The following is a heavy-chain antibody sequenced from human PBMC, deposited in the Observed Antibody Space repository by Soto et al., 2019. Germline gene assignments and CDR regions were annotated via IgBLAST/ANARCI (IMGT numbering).Heavy chain of an antibody. CDR1: VCTFGDYS. V-gene: IGHV3-49*03. CDR3: STEDWNVVLETGDH. D-gene: IGHD2-15*01. Sequence: SLRVYCTGSVCTFGDYSMSWFRQTPGKGLEWVGFIRRNTYDASTEYAASVKGRLTISRHDSKSVSYLQMNSLNSEDTAVYYCSTEDWNVVLETGDHWGRGTLVTVSS. CDR2: IRRNTYDAST. J-gene: IGHJ5*02.